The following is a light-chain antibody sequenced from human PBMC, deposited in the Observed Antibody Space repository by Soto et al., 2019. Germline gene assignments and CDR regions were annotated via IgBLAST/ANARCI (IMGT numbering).Light chain of an antibody. CDR2: EVS. J-gene: IGLJ1*01. Sequence: QSVLTQPASVSGSPGQSITISCTGTNSDVGGYNYVSWYQQHPGKAPELMIYEVSHRPSGVSNRFSGSKSDNTASLTISGLQAEDEADYYCGSYTSISTLYVFGTGTKVTV. CDR3: GSYTSISTLYV. V-gene: IGLV2-14*01. CDR1: NSDVGGYNY.